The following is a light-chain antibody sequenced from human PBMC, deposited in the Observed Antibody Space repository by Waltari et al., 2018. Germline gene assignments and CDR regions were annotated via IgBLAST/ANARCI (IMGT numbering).Light chain of an antibody. CDR2: GD. J-gene: IGLJ3*02. Sequence: QSALTQEASVSGTVGQKVTLSWIGNNNTVGSSALSWYQQISHGAPKTVMFGDFLPSGIPDRFSGSKSGTTASLTISGLQPEDEADYYCSTWDYSLRAWVFGGGTILTVL. V-gene: IGLV1-36*01. CDR3: STWDYSLRAWV. CDR1: NNTVGSSA.